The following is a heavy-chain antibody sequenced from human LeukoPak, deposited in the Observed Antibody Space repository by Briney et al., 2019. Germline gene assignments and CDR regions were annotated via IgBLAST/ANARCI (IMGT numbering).Heavy chain of an antibody. D-gene: IGHD5-12*01. CDR2: MNPNSGNT. Sequence: GASVKVSCKASEYTFTSYDINWVRQATGQGLEWMGWMNPNSGNTGYAQKFQGRVTITRNTSISTAYMELSSLRSEDTAVYYCARAPTILWGGPSDYWGQGTLVTVSS. V-gene: IGHV1-8*03. CDR1: EYTFTSYD. CDR3: ARAPTILWGGPSDY. J-gene: IGHJ4*02.